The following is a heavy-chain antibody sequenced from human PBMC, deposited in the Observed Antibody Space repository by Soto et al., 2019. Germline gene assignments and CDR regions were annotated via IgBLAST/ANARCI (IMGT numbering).Heavy chain of an antibody. D-gene: IGHD3-9*01. CDR2: ITSLVGRT. CDR3: AREVYDTSTGYFRALDI. J-gene: IGHJ3*02. Sequence: QVQLVQSGAEVKKPESSVKVSCKASGGTFSSYTISWVRQAPGQGLEWMGRITSLVGRTNYAQKYQGRVTITADTSTSTAYMEMSSLRSEDTAVYYCAREVYDTSTGYFRALDIWGQGTMVTVSS. V-gene: IGHV1-69*08. CDR1: GGTFSSYT.